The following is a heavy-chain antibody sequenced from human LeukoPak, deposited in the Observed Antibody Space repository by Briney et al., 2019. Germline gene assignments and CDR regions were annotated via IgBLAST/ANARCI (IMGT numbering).Heavy chain of an antibody. CDR3: ARDRWIVATTKFDY. J-gene: IGHJ4*02. CDR2: LSSSGSTI. V-gene: IGHV3-48*03. CDR1: GLTFSSYE. Sequence: GGSLRLSCAASGLTFSSYEMNWVRQAPGEGLEWVSYLSSSGSTIYYADSVKGRFTISRDNAKNSLYLQMNRLRAEDTADYYCARDRWIVATTKFDYWGQGSLVTVSS. D-gene: IGHD1-26*01.